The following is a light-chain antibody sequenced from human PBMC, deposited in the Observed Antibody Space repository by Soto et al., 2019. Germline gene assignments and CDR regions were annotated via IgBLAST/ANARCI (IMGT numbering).Light chain of an antibody. CDR2: DVS. CDR3: SSYTSATTYV. CDR1: SSDVGAYNY. Sequence: QSVLTQPASVSGSPGQSITTSCTGTSSDVGAYNYDSWYQQYPGEAPKVIIYDVSHRPAGVSNRFSGSKSGNTASLTISGLQTQDEADYYCSSYTSATTYVFGTGTRSPS. V-gene: IGLV2-14*01. J-gene: IGLJ1*01.